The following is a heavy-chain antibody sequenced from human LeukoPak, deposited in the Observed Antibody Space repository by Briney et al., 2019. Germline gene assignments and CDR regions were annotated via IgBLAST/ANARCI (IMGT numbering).Heavy chain of an antibody. CDR3: ARSMRLLEWSYDAFDL. CDR2: ISSSASFI. J-gene: IGHJ3*01. D-gene: IGHD3-3*01. V-gene: IGHV3-21*01. CDR1: GFIFNNYA. Sequence: GGSLRLSCAASGFIFNNYAMNWVRRAPGKGLEWVSSISSSASFIYYADSMKGRFTISRDNTKDSLNLQMDSLRGEDTAVYYCARSMRLLEWSYDAFDLWGQGTMVIVSS.